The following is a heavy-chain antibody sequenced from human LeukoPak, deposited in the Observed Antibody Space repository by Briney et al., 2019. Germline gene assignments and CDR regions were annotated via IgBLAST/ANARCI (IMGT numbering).Heavy chain of an antibody. CDR3: AKEHYDSSGYYDY. CDR1: GFTFSSYA. CDR2: ISDSGGRT. J-gene: IGHJ4*02. V-gene: IGHV3-23*01. D-gene: IGHD3-22*01. Sequence: SGGSLRLSCAASGFTFSSYAMSWVRQAPGKGLEWVSAISDSGGRTYYADSVKGRFTISRDNSKNTLYLQMNSLRAEDTAVYYCAKEHYDSSGYYDYWGQGTLVTVSS.